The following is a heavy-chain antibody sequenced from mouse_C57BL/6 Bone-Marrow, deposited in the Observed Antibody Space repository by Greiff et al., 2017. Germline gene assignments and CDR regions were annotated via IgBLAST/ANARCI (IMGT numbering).Heavy chain of an antibody. Sequence: EVKLVESGGGLVKPGGSLKLSCAASGFTFSSYAMSWVRQTPEKRLDWVATISDGGSYTYYPDNVKGRFTISRDNAKNNLYLQMSHLKAEDTAMYYCEREAGGGGDYWGQGTSVTVSS. J-gene: IGHJ4*01. CDR3: EREAGGGGDY. CDR1: GFTFSSYA. V-gene: IGHV5-4*03. CDR2: ISDGGSYT.